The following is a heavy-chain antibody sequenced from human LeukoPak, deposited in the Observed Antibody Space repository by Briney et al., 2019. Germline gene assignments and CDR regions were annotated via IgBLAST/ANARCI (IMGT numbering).Heavy chain of an antibody. CDR2: IYYSGST. CDR1: GGSISSYY. J-gene: IGHJ6*03. CDR3: ARGHSSSWYGDYYYYMDV. Sequence: PSETLSLTCTVSGGSISSYYWSWIRQPPGKGLDWIGYIYYSGSTNYNPSLKSRVTISVDTSKNQFSLKLSSVTAADTAVYYCARGHSSSWYGDYYYYMDVWGKGTTVTVSS. V-gene: IGHV4-59*01. D-gene: IGHD6-13*01.